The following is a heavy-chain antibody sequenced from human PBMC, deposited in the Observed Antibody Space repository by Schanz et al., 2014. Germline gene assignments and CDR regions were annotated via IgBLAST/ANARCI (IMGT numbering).Heavy chain of an antibody. V-gene: IGHV3-7*03. CDR3: AAHETLSTTACYPS. CDR2: IKQDESER. D-gene: IGHD2-2*01. Sequence: EVQLVESGGGLVQPGGSLRLSCAASGFTFSTYWMSWVRQAPGKGLEWVANIKQDESERSYVDSVKGRFTISRDNAKNSLYLQMTGLSAEYTAVYYCAAHETLSTTACYPSWGQGTLVAVSS. CDR1: GFTFSTYW. J-gene: IGHJ4*02.